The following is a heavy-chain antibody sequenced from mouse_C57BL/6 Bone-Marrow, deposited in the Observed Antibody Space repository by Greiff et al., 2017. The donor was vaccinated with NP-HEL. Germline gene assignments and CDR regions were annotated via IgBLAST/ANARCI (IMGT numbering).Heavy chain of an antibody. J-gene: IGHJ2*01. Sequence: VKLQESGAELVRPGASVKLSCKASGYTFTDYYINWVKQRPGQGLEWIARIYPGSGNTYYNEKFKGKATLTAEKSSSTAYMQLSSLTSEDSAVYFCARERSWAAQAFDYWGQGTTLTVSS. CDR2: IYPGSGNT. V-gene: IGHV1-76*01. CDR1: GYTFTDYY. D-gene: IGHD3-2*02. CDR3: ARERSWAAQAFDY.